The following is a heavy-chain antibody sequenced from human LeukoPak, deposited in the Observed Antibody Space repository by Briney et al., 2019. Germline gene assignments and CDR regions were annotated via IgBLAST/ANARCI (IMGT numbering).Heavy chain of an antibody. CDR3: ANRGYSILQQLMTYYYDSSGYYGDYFDY. Sequence: PGGSLRLSCAASGLTFSSYAMSWVRQPPGKGLEWVSAISGSGGSTYYADSVKGRFTLSRDNSKNTLYLQMNSLRAEDTAVYYCANRGYSILQQLMTYYYDSSGYYGDYFDYWGQGTLVTVSS. V-gene: IGHV3-23*01. CDR2: ISGSGGST. CDR1: GLTFSSYA. D-gene: IGHD3-22*01. J-gene: IGHJ4*02.